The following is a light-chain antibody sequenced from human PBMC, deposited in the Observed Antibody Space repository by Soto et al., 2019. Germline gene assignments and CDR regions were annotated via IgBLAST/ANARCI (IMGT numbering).Light chain of an antibody. Sequence: DIVMTQSPDSLAVSLGERATINCKSSQSVLYSPNNKNYLAWYQQKPGQPPKLLIYWASTRESGVPDRFSGSVSGTDFTLTVSGRQAEDVAVYYCHQYVDPPQNFGQGTKVEIK. CDR2: WAS. CDR3: HQYVDPPQN. J-gene: IGKJ1*01. V-gene: IGKV4-1*01. CDR1: QSVLYSPNNKNY.